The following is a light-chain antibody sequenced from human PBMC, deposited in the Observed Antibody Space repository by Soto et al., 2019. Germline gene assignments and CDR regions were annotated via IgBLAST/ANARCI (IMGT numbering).Light chain of an antibody. CDR2: LGS. CDR1: QRLLHSNGNIF. Sequence: EIVMTQSPPSLTVTPGEPASISCRSSQRLLHSNGNIFLDWYLQKPGQPPQLLIYLGSNRASGVPDRVSGSEAGTDFTLKISRVEAEYVGVYYCMQALQTPYTFGQGTKLEIK. V-gene: IGKV2-28*01. J-gene: IGKJ2*01. CDR3: MQALQTPYT.